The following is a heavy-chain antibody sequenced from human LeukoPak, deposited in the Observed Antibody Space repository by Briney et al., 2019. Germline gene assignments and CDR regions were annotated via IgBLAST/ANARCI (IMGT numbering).Heavy chain of an antibody. CDR1: GFTFSSYW. V-gene: IGHV3-74*01. D-gene: IGHD6-13*01. CDR2: INSDGSST. J-gene: IGHJ4*02. Sequence: GRSLRLSCAASGFTFSSYWMHWVRHAPGKGLVWVSRINSDGSSTSYADSVKGRFTISRDNAKNTLYLQMNSLRAEDTAVYYCARALYSSSWYCDYWGQGTLVTVSS. CDR3: ARALYSSSWYCDY.